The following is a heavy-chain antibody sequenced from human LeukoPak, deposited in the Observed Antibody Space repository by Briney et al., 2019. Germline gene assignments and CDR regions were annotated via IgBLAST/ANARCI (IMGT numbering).Heavy chain of an antibody. CDR3: ARARRGKTAPLGFDP. CDR1: GYSISSGYY. V-gene: IGHV4-38-2*02. Sequence: PSETLSLTCTVSGYSISSGYYWGWIRQPPGKGLEWIGSIYHSGSTYYSPSLKSRVTISVDTSKNQLSLKLSSVTAADTAVYYCARARRGKTAPLGFDPWGQGTLVTVSS. D-gene: IGHD3-16*01. J-gene: IGHJ5*02. CDR2: IYHSGST.